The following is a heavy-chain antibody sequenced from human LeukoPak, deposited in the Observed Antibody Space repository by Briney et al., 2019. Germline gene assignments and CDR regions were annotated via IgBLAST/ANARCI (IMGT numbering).Heavy chain of an antibody. CDR1: EFTLSGYW. V-gene: IGHV3-7*01. J-gene: IGHJ4*02. CDR3: ARDGFVGAVDY. D-gene: IGHD6-13*01. CDR2: INQDGSEK. Sequence: GGSLRLSSAASEFTLSGYWINWVRQAPGKEPEGVANINQDGSEKHYVDSVKGRFTISRDNAKNSLFLQMNSLRVEDTAVFYCARDGFVGAVDYWGQGTLVTVSS.